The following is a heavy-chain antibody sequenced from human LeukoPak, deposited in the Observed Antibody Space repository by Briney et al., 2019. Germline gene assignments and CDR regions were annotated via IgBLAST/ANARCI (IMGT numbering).Heavy chain of an antibody. CDR1: GFTFSSYA. D-gene: IGHD4-17*01. Sequence: PGGSLRLSCAASGFTFSSYAMHWVRQAPGKGLEYVSAISSNGGSTYYANSVKGRFTISRDNSKNTLYLQMGSLRAEDMAVYYCARELDYGDYDTWTFGYWGQGTLVTVSS. CDR2: ISSNGGST. V-gene: IGHV3-64*01. J-gene: IGHJ4*02. CDR3: ARELDYGDYDTWTFGY.